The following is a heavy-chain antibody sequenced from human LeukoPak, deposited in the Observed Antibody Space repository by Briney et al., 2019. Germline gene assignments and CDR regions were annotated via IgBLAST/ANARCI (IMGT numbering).Heavy chain of an antibody. CDR1: GFTFSTYA. CDR3: AKLFESGTYNNFFHY. D-gene: IGHD3-10*01. CDR2: ITATSSST. J-gene: IGHJ4*02. V-gene: IGHV3-23*01. Sequence: GGSLRLSCVASGFTFSTYAMGWVRQVPGKGLEWVSAITATSSSTHDADSVQGRFTISRDNSKNTLYLQMNSLRPEDTAIYYCAKLFESGTYNNFFHYWGQGTLVTVFS.